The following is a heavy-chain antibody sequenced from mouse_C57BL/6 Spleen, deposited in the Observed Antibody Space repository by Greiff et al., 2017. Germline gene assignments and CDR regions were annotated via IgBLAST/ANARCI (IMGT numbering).Heavy chain of an antibody. CDR1: GFNIKDYY. J-gene: IGHJ3*01. D-gene: IGHD2-5*01. V-gene: IGHV14-2*01. CDR3: YYSNYAGCAY. Sequence: EVQLQQSGAELVKPGASVKLSCKASGFNIKDYYMHWVKQRPEPGLAWIGRIDPEDGETKYAPKFQGKATITADTASNTAYLQLSSLTSEDTAVYYSYYSNYAGCAYWGQGTLVTVSA. CDR2: IDPEDGET.